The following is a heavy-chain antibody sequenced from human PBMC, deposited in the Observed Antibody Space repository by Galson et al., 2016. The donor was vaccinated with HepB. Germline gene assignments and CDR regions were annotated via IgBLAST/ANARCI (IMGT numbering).Heavy chain of an antibody. CDR2: IYYSGPT. CDR1: GGSISSGSYY. V-gene: IGHV4-39*01. Sequence: SETLSLTCTVSGGSISSGSYYWGWIRQPPGKGLEWIGSIYYSGPTYYNPPPKSRVTISVDTSKNQFSLKLSSVTAADTAVYYCARPLYYFDSSDYYYWGQGTLVTVSS. J-gene: IGHJ4*02. CDR3: ARPLYYFDSSDYYY. D-gene: IGHD3-22*01.